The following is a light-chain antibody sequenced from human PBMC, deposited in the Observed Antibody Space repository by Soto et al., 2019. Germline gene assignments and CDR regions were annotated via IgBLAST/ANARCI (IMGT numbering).Light chain of an antibody. J-gene: IGKJ3*01. CDR2: DAS. V-gene: IGKV1-33*01. CDR3: QQYENLLFT. Sequence: DIQMTQSPSSLSASVGDRVTITCQASQDISNYLNWYQQKPGKAPKLLIYDASNLETGVPSRFSGSGSGTDFTFTISCLQPEDIATYYCQQYENLLFTFDPGTKVDIK. CDR1: QDISNY.